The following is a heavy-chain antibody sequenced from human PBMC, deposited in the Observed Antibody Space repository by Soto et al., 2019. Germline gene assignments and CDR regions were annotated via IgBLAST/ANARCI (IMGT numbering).Heavy chain of an antibody. J-gene: IGHJ3*02. CDR3: ARRSIAAAADAFDS. D-gene: IGHD6-13*01. V-gene: IGHV4-59*08. CDR1: GGSISSYY. Sequence: PSETLSLTCTVSGGSISSYYWSWIRQPPGKGLEWIGYIYYSGSTNYNPSLKSRVTISVDTSKNQFSLKLSSVTAADTAVYYCARRSIAAAADAFDSWGQGTMVTVSS. CDR2: IYYSGST.